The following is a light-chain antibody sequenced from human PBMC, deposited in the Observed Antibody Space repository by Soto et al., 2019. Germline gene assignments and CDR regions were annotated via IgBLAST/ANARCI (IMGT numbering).Light chain of an antibody. V-gene: IGKV1-33*01. CDR1: QDISNY. J-gene: IGKJ2*01. CDR2: AAS. CDR3: QQYDNHPYT. Sequence: DIPMTQSPSSLSASVGDRVTITCQASQDISNYLNWYQQKPGKAPKLLIYAASNLETGVPSRFSGSGSGTDFTFTISSLQPEDIATYYCQQYDNHPYTFGQGTKLEIK.